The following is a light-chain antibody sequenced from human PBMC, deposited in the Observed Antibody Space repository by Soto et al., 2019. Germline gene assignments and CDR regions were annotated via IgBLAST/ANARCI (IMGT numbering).Light chain of an antibody. CDR1: QSISSW. J-gene: IGKJ1*01. Sequence: DIQMTQSPSTLSASVGDRVTITCRARQSISSWLAWYQQKPGKAPKLLIYDASILESGVPSRFSGSGSGTEFTLTISSLQPDDFATYYCQQYNSYRTFGQGTTVDIK. CDR2: DAS. CDR3: QQYNSYRT. V-gene: IGKV1-5*01.